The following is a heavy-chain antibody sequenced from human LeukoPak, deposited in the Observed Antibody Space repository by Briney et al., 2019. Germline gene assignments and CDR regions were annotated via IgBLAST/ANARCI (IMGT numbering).Heavy chain of an antibody. Sequence: SEVLSLTCTVSGDSISSYYWSWIRQPPGMGLEWIGYIYYSRITNYNPSLKSRVTISVDTSKNQLSLKLSSVTAADTAVYYCARRGLYDSTGYYSFDYWGQGSLVTVSS. CDR3: ARRGLYDSTGYYSFDY. CDR2: IYYSRIT. D-gene: IGHD3-22*01. J-gene: IGHJ4*02. CDR1: GDSISSYY. V-gene: IGHV4-59*08.